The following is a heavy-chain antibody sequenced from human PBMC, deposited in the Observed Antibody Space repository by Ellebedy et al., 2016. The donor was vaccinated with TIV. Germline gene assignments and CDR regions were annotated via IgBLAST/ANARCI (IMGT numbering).Heavy chain of an antibody. J-gene: IGHJ4*02. CDR2: ISYDGSTE. V-gene: IGHV3-30-3*01. CDR3: VRGGGYSFDY. D-gene: IGHD1-26*01. Sequence: GGSLRLXXVASGFIFTSYSMHWVRQAPGKGLEWVSVISYDGSTEYYADSVKGRFTISRDNSKNMVYLQMNSLRVEDTALYYCVRGGGYSFDYWGQGVLVTVSS. CDR1: GFIFTSYS.